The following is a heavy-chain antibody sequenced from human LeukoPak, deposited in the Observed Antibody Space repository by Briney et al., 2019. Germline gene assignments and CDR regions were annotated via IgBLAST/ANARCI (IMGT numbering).Heavy chain of an antibody. Sequence: SGTLSLTCAVSGGSISSNWWSWVRQPPGKGLEWIGSISYSETTYYNPSLKSRVTISVDTSKNQFSLRLTSMTASDTAVYFCARESRSLDYWGQGTLVTVSS. J-gene: IGHJ4*02. V-gene: IGHV4-30-4*01. CDR1: GGSISSNW. CDR2: ISYSETT. CDR3: ARESRSLDY.